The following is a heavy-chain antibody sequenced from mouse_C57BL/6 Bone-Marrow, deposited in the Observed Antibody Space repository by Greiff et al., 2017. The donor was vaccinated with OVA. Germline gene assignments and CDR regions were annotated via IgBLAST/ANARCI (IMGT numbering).Heavy chain of an antibody. CDR3: TRGKISNYDAMDY. Sequence: VHVKQSGTVLARPGASVKMSCKTSGYTFTSYWMHWVKQRPGQGLEWIGAIYPGNSDTSYNQKFKGKAKLTAVTSASTAYMELSSLTNEDSAVYYCTRGKISNYDAMDYWGQGTSVTVSS. J-gene: IGHJ4*01. CDR1: GYTFTSYW. D-gene: IGHD2-5*01. CDR2: IYPGNSDT. V-gene: IGHV1-5*01.